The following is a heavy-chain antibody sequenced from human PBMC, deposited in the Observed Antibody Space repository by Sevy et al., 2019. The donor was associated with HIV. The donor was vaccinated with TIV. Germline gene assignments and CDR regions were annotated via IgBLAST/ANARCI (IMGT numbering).Heavy chain of an antibody. CDR2: ISGSGGST. J-gene: IGHJ4*02. CDR3: AKETELQWLLGGYYFDY. D-gene: IGHD6-19*01. V-gene: IGHV3-23*01. CDR1: GFTFSSYA. Sequence: GGSLRLSCAASGFTFSSYAMSWVRQAPGKGLEWVSAISGSGGSTYYADSVKGRFTISRDNSKNTLYLQMNSLRAEDTAVYYCAKETELQWLLGGYYFDYWGQGTLVTVSS.